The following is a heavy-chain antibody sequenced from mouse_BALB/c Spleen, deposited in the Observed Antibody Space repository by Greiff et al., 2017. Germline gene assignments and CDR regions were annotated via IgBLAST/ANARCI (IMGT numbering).Heavy chain of an antibody. CDR1: GFTFSSYT. J-gene: IGHJ3*01. CDR3: AREGEYGNFWFAY. CDR2: ISNGGSYT. D-gene: IGHD2-10*02. Sequence: EVKLVESGGGLVQPGGSLKLSCAASGFTFSSYTMSWVRQTPEKRLEWVAYISNGGSYTYYPDSVKGRFTISRDNAKNNLYLQMSSLKSEDTAMYYCAREGEYGNFWFAYWGQGTLVTVSA. V-gene: IGHV5-6-4*01.